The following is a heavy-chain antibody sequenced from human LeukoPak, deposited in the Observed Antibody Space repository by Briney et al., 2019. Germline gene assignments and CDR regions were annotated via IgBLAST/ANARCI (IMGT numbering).Heavy chain of an antibody. Sequence: GGSLRLSCAASGFTFSSYAMTWVRQAPGKGLQWVSAVSGSGAHTYYADSVKGRFTISRDNSKNTLYLQMNSLRAEDTAVYYCARGEAYDVWGQGTLVTVSS. V-gene: IGHV3-23*01. CDR3: ARGEAYDV. J-gene: IGHJ4*02. D-gene: IGHD3-16*01. CDR1: GFTFSSYA. CDR2: VSGSGAHT.